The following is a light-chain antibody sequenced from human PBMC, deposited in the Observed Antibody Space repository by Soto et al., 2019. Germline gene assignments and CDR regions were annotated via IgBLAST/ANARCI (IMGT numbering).Light chain of an antibody. CDR3: NSYTSSYSWV. V-gene: IGLV2-14*01. Sequence: QSVLTQPASVSGSPGQSITISCTGTSSDAGSYNYVSWYQQHPGKAPKLMIYEVSNRPSGVSNRFSGSKSGNTASLTISGLQAEDEADYYCNSYTSSYSWVFGGGTKVTVL. CDR1: SSDAGSYNY. CDR2: EVS. J-gene: IGLJ3*02.